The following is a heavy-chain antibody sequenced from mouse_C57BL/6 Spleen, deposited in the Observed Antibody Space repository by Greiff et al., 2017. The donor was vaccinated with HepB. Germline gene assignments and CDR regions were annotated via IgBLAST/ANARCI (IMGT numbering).Heavy chain of an antibody. Sequence: VKLQESGAELARPGASVKLSCKASGYTFTSCGISWVKQRTGQGLEWIGEIYPRSGNTYYNEKFKGKATLTADKSSSTAYMELRSLTSEDSAVYFCAREFITTVVAPRYFDVWGTGTTVTVSS. CDR2: IYPRSGNT. J-gene: IGHJ1*03. V-gene: IGHV1-81*01. CDR3: AREFITTVVAPRYFDV. D-gene: IGHD1-1*01. CDR1: GYTFTSCG.